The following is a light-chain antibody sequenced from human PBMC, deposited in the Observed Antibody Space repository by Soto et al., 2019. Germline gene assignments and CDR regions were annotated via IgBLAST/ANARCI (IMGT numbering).Light chain of an antibody. Sequence: QSALTQPPSASGSPGQSVTISCTGTSSDVGGYDYVSWYQQHPGKAPKLMIYEVFKRPSGVPDRFSGSKSGNTASLTVSGLQAEDEAYYYCSSYAGNNNLIFGGGTKPTVL. CDR3: SSYAGNNNLI. CDR2: EVF. V-gene: IGLV2-8*01. CDR1: SSDVGGYDY. J-gene: IGLJ2*01.